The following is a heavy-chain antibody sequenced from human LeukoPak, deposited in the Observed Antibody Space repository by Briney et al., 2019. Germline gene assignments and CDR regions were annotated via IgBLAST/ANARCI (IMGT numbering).Heavy chain of an antibody. CDR1: GFTFSNYA. CDR3: AKAVVIVPTATPFDY. D-gene: IGHD2-2*01. CDR2: ISYDGSNK. V-gene: IGHV3-30*04. J-gene: IGHJ4*02. Sequence: PGGSLRLSCAASGFTFSNYALHWVRQAPGKGLEWVAVISYDGSNKFYADSVKGRFTISRDNSKNTLYMQMNSLRAEDTAVYYCAKAVVIVPTATPFDYWGQGTLVTVSS.